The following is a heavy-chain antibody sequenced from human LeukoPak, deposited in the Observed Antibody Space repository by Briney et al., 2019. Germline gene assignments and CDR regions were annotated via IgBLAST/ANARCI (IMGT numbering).Heavy chain of an antibody. D-gene: IGHD3-10*01. V-gene: IGHV3-21*04. CDR1: GFTLTSYS. CDR2: ISTSGTYR. J-gene: IGHJ6*03. CDR3: ARDLSGLTRGVIRPGYHYMDV. Sequence: GGSLRLSCAASGFTLTSYSVNWVRQAPGKGLEWVPYISTSGTYRYYADSINGRFTVSRDDAENSVSLQMSSLGDEDTATYYCARDLSGLTRGVIRPGYHYMDVWGRGTTVVVSS.